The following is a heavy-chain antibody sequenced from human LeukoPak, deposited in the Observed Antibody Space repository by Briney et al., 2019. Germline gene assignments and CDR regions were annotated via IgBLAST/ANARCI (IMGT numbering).Heavy chain of an antibody. Sequence: GGSLRLSCAASGFTVSSNYMSWVRQAPGKGLEWVSVIYSGGSTYYADSVKGRFTTSRHNSKNTLYLQMNSLISEDTAVYYCAREHYYGSGSYSDYWGQGTLVTVSS. D-gene: IGHD3-10*01. CDR3: AREHYYGSGSYSDY. J-gene: IGHJ4*02. CDR2: IYSGGST. V-gene: IGHV3-53*04. CDR1: GFTVSSNY.